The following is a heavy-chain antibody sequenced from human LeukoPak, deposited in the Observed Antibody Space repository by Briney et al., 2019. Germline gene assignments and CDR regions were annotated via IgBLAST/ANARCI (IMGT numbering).Heavy chain of an antibody. V-gene: IGHV4-31*03. CDR1: GGSISSGGYY. CDR2: NYYSGST. D-gene: IGHD3-3*01. CDR3: ARVEAIFGVVISYGMDV. Sequence: TLSLTCTVSGGSISSGGYYWSWIRQHPGKGLEWIWYNYYSGSTYYNPSLKSRVTISVDTSKNQFSLKLSSVTAADTAVYYCARVEAIFGVVISYGMDVWGQGTTVTVSS. J-gene: IGHJ6*02.